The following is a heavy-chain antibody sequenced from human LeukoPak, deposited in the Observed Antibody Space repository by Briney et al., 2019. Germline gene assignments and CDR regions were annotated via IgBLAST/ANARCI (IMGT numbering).Heavy chain of an antibody. V-gene: IGHV3-9*01. D-gene: IGHD3-22*01. CDR2: ISWNSGSI. CDR1: GFTFDDYA. J-gene: IGHJ4*02. Sequence: PGGSLRLSCAASGFTFDDYAMHWVRQAPGEGLEWVSGISWNSGSIGYADSVKGRFTISRDNAKSSLYLQMNSLRAEDTALYYCAKAHRDYYDSSGAYYFDYWGQGTLVTVSS. CDR3: AKAHRDYYDSSGAYYFDY.